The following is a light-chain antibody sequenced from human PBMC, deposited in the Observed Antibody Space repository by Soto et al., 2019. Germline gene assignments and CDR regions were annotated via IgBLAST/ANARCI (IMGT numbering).Light chain of an antibody. J-gene: IGKJ1*01. CDR1: QSVPSNY. CDR2: GAS. Sequence: EIVFTQSPGTLSFSPGERATLSCRASQSVPSNYLAWYLQRHGQAPRLRIYGASNRASGIPDRFGGSGSGTDFTLTISRLEPEDFAVCLCQQYGSSPQTFGQGTKVEIK. V-gene: IGKV3-20*01. CDR3: QQYGSSPQT.